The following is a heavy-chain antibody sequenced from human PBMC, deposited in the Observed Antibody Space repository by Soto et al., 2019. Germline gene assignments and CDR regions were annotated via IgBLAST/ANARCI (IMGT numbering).Heavy chain of an antibody. Sequence: QVQLVQSGAEVKKPGSSVKVSCKTSGCTVSTYTLSWVRQAAGQGLEWMGRIITVLDKANYAQKFQGTVTITADRSTSTAYMELSSLRSEYTAIYYCARGATAGASSLHYWGLGTLVSVSS. D-gene: IGHD2-15*01. J-gene: IGHJ4*02. CDR3: ARGATAGASSLHY. CDR2: IITVLDKA. V-gene: IGHV1-69*02. CDR1: GCTVSTYT.